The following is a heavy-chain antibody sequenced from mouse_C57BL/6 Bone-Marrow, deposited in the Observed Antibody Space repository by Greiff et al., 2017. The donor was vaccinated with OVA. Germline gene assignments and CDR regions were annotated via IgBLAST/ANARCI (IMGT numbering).Heavy chain of an antibody. CDR3: ARLTFYYYAMDY. CDR2: ISSGSSTI. D-gene: IGHD4-1*01. V-gene: IGHV5-17*01. J-gene: IGHJ4*01. CDR1: GFTFSDYG. Sequence: EVKLMESGGGLVKPGGSLKLSCVASGFTFSDYGMHWVRQAPEKGLEWVAYISSGSSTIYYADTVKGRFTISRDNAKNTLFLQMTSLRSEDTAMYYCARLTFYYYAMDYWGQGTSVTVSS.